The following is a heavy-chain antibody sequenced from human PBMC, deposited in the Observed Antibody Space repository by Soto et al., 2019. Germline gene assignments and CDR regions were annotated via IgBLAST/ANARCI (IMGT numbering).Heavy chain of an antibody. V-gene: IGHV3-74*01. CDR2: INGDGSAT. Sequence: EVQLVKSGGGLVQPGGSLRLSCTASGFAFSHYWMHWVRQAPGKGLMWVSRINGDGSATTYADSVKGRFTISRDNAKNTLYLQMNSLRAEDTAVYYCVRSDWFDPWGQGTLVTVSS. CDR3: VRSDWFDP. J-gene: IGHJ5*02. CDR1: GFAFSHYW.